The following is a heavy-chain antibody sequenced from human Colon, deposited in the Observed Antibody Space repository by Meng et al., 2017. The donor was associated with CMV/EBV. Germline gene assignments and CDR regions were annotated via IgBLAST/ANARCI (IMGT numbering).Heavy chain of an antibody. Sequence: QVHLQESGPGLVKPSETLSLTCTVSGGSVSISSWSWIRLSPGQRPQWIGYFAHDGDTRYNPSLNSRVSISEDTSKNQVSLNLRSVTTADTAVYYCARHGNFEGSYPFDYWGQGLPVTVSS. V-gene: IGHV4-59*08. J-gene: IGHJ4*02. CDR1: GGSVSISS. D-gene: IGHD1-26*01. CDR2: FAHDGDT. CDR3: ARHGNFEGSYPFDY.